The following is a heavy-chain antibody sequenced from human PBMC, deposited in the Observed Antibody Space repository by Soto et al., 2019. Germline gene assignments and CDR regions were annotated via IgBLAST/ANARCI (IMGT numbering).Heavy chain of an antibody. Sequence: PSETLSLTCTVSSGSISSSSSYWGWIRQPPGKGLEWIGSIYYSGSTYYNPSLKSRVTISVDTSKNQFSLKLSSVTAADTAVYYCARGRVGATTMWDAFDIWGKGTMVTVSS. CDR3: ARGRVGATTMWDAFDI. D-gene: IGHD1-26*01. J-gene: IGHJ3*02. V-gene: IGHV4-39*07. CDR2: IYYSGST. CDR1: SGSISSSSSY.